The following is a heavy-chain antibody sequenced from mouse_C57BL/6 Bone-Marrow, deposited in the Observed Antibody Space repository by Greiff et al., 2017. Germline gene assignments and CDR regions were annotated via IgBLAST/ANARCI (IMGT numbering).Heavy chain of an antibody. CDR2: ISSDGNYT. D-gene: IGHD3-2*02. Sequence: DVKLVESGGDLVQPGGSLKLSCAASGFTFSSYGMSWVRQTPDKRLEWVANISSDGNYTSYPDSVTGRFTFSIDNDKYTLYLQLSRLKFEDTAMYVCSCRVQLRLRDSIGYWGQGTSVTVSS. V-gene: IGHV5-6*02. CDR1: GFTFSSYG. J-gene: IGHJ4*01. CDR3: SCRVQLRLRDSIGY.